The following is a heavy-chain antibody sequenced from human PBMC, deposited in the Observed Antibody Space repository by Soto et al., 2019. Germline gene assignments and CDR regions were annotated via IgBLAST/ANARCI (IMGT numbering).Heavy chain of an antibody. CDR3: ARLSTVTTPGRDY. CDR1: GGSISSSSYY. CDR2: IYYSGST. D-gene: IGHD4-4*01. V-gene: IGHV4-39*01. Sequence: SETLSLTCTVSGGSISSSSYYWGWIRQPPGKGLEWIGSIYYSGSTYYNPSLKSRVTISVDTSKNQFSLKLSSVTAADTAVYYCARLSTVTTPGRDYWGQGTLVTVSS. J-gene: IGHJ4*02.